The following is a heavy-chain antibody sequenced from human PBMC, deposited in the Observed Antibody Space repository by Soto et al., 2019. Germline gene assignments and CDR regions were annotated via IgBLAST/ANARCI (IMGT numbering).Heavy chain of an antibody. CDR3: ARDNRGRYCSSTSCPTPSGMDG. CDR2: ISAYNGNT. J-gene: IGHJ6*02. V-gene: IGHV1-18*01. CDR1: GFTFPSSG. Sequence: ASATLSCTSAGFTFPSSGICWVRQAPEQLLEWMGWISAYNGNTNYAQKFQGRVTITADESTSTAYMELSSLRSEDTAVYYCARDNRGRYCSSTSCPTPSGMDGWGQGTTVTVS. D-gene: IGHD2-2*01.